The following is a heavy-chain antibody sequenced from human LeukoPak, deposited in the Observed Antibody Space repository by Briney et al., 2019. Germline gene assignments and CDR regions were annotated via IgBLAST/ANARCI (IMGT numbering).Heavy chain of an antibody. CDR1: GFAFSTYA. D-gene: IGHD2-8*02. CDR2: ISSSDGGS. Sequence: GGSLRLSCEASGFAFSTYAMSWVRQAPGKGLQWVPGISSSDGGSYYTGSVEGRFAISRDNSKNTVYLQMNNLRAEDTAVYYCAKCMSESGVCLNFDHWGQGTLVAVSS. CDR3: AKCMSESGVCLNFDH. V-gene: IGHV3-23*01. J-gene: IGHJ4*02.